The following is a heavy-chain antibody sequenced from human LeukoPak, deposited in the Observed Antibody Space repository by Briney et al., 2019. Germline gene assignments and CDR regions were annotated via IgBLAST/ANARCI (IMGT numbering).Heavy chain of an antibody. J-gene: IGHJ4*02. V-gene: IGHV3-33*01. CDR1: GFTFSPYG. Sequence: GGSLRLSCAASGFTFSPYGRHGARRPPAKGLEWVAVVWYDGSNIHYVDSVKGRFTISRDNSKSTLYLQMNSLTAEDTAVYYCARGGYSGTYYFDYWGQGTLVTVSS. CDR2: VWYDGSNI. D-gene: IGHD1-26*01. CDR3: ARGGYSGTYYFDY.